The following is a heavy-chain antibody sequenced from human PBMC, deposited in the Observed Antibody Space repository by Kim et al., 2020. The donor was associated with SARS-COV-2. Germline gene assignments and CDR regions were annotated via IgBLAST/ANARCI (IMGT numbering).Heavy chain of an antibody. V-gene: IGHV3-13*01. Sequence: GGSLRLSCAASGFTFSTYDMHWVRQGTGKGLEWVSVIDIAGGTFHAGSARGRRTIFSENDANSSYLQMNNLRAGDTAVYFCARAVDTATDAFDIWGQGT. CDR2: IDIAGGT. J-gene: IGHJ3*02. CDR3: ARAVDTATDAFDI. CDR1: GFTFSTYD. D-gene: IGHD5-18*01.